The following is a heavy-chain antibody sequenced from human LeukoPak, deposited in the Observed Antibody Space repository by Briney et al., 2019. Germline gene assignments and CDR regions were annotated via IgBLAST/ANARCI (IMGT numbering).Heavy chain of an antibody. CDR3: ARHRTHYYDSSGYYWYYYYGMDV. CDR2: INHSGST. V-gene: IGHV4-34*01. CDR1: GGSFSGYY. D-gene: IGHD3-22*01. Sequence: PSETLSLTCAVYGGSFSGYYWSWIRQPPGKGLEWIGEINHSGSTNYNPSPKSRVTISVDTSKNQFSLKLSSVTAADTAVYYCARHRTHYYDSSGYYWYYYYGMDVWGQGTTVTVSS. J-gene: IGHJ6*02.